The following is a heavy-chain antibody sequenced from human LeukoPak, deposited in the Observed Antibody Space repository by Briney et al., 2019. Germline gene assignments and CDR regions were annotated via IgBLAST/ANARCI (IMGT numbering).Heavy chain of an antibody. CDR3: AKSESWFGEFVWFDP. CDR2: ISSSGSTI. Sequence: PGGSLRLPCAASGFTFSDYYMSWIRQAPGKGLEWVSYISSSGSTIYYADSVKGRFTISRDNAKNSLYLQMNSLRAEDTAVYYCAKSESWFGEFVWFDPWGQGTLVTVSS. V-gene: IGHV3-11*01. CDR1: GFTFSDYY. J-gene: IGHJ5*02. D-gene: IGHD3-10*01.